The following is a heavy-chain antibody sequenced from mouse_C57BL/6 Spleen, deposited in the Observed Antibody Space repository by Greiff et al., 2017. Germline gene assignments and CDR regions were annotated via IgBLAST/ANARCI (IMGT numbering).Heavy chain of an antibody. J-gene: IGHJ3*01. CDR2: INPNYGTT. D-gene: IGHD3-2*02. V-gene: IGHV1-39*01. CDR1: GYSFTDYN. Sequence: VQLQQSGPELVKPGASVKISCKVSGYSFTDYNMNWVKQSTGKSLEWIGVINPNYGTTSYNQKFKGKATLPVDQSSSTAYMQHNSLTSEDSAVYYCARGGDSSGAWFACWGQGTLVTVSA. CDR3: ARGGDSSGAWFAC.